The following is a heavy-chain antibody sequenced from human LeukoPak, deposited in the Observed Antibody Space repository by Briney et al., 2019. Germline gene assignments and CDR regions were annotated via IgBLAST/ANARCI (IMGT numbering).Heavy chain of an antibody. D-gene: IGHD3-9*01. V-gene: IGHV3-23*01. CDR1: GFTFSNYA. Sequence: QPGGSLRLSCTASGFTFSNYAMSWVRQAPGKGLEWVSGISGNGGSTYYADSVKGRFTISRDNSKNTLYLQMNSLRAEDTAVYYCAKDQNGGYFDWLFHSDGMDVWGQGTTVTVSS. CDR3: AKDQNGGYFDWLFHSDGMDV. CDR2: ISGNGGST. J-gene: IGHJ6*02.